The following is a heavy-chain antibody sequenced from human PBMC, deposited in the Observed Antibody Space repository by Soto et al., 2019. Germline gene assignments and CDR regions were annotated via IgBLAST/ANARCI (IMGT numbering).Heavy chain of an antibody. J-gene: IGHJ5*02. Sequence: QMQLQASGPGLVKPSETLSLTCNVSGASVSHGYWSWIRQPPGKGLEWIGFMYFGGSFNYNPSLPSRATISVETSKTQFSMKLTSVTASDTAVYYFARSYYDSTGFAVDPWGQGTLVTVSS. D-gene: IGHD3-22*01. CDR2: MYFGGSF. CDR3: ARSYYDSTGFAVDP. V-gene: IGHV4-59*02. CDR1: GASVSHGY.